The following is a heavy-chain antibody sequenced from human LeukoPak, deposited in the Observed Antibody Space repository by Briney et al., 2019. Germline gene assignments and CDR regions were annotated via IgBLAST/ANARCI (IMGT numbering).Heavy chain of an antibody. CDR2: VLYSGNT. D-gene: IGHD1-26*01. Sequence: SETLSLACTVSGGSISSYYWTWIRRPPGKGLEWLGYVLYSGNTNYNPSLTSRVTISVDTSKNQFSLKLSSVAAADTAVYYCARGEDYFDYWGQGTLVTVSS. CDR3: ARGEDYFDY. CDR1: GGSISSYY. V-gene: IGHV4-59*01. J-gene: IGHJ4*02.